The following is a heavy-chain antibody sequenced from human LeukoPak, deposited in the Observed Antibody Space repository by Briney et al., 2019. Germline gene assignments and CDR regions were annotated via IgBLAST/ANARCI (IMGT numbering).Heavy chain of an antibody. V-gene: IGHV3-53*01. CDR3: ARAGQWLGQYYFDY. J-gene: IGHJ4*02. Sequence: GGSLRLSCAASGFTVSSNYMSWVRQAPGKGLEWVSVIYSGGSTYYADSVKGRFTISRDNSKNTLYLQMNSLRAEDTAVYYCARAGQWLGQYYFDYGGQGTLVTVSS. D-gene: IGHD6-19*01. CDR1: GFTVSSNY. CDR2: IYSGGST.